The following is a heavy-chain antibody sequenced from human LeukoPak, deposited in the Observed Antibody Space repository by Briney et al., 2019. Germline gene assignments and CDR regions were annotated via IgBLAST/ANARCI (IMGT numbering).Heavy chain of an antibody. J-gene: IGHJ4*02. CDR1: GGSISSYY. CDR2: IYTSGST. D-gene: IGHD3-22*01. V-gene: IGHV4-4*07. CDR3: ARDWYYYDSSGYEMVTLFDY. Sequence: SETLSLTCTVSGGSISSYYWSWIRQPPGKGLEWIGRIYTSGSTNYNPSLKSRVTMSVDASKNQFSLKLSSVTAADTAVYYCARDWYYYDSSGYEMVTLFDYWGQGTLVTVSS.